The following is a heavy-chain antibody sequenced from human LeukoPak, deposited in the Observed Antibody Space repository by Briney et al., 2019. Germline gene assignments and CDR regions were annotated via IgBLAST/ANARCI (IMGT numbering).Heavy chain of an antibody. CDR2: ITWDGGNI. Sequence: GRSLRLSCVTSGFTFGDYTMHWVRQVPGKGLEWLSGITWDGGNIAYADSVKGRFTISRDNAKSSVYLQMNSLRNEDMAFYFCAKGYTFHGVAHDSGYFDYWGQGTLVTVSS. D-gene: IGHD3-3*01. V-gene: IGHV3-9*03. CDR1: GFTFGDYT. J-gene: IGHJ4*02. CDR3: AKGYTFHGVAHDSGYFDY.